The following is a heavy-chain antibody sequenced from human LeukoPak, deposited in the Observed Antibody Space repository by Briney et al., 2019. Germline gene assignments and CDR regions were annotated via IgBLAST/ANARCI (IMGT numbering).Heavy chain of an antibody. V-gene: IGHV1-18*01. D-gene: IGHD4-17*01. CDR2: ISAYNGNT. J-gene: IGHJ5*02. CDR1: GYTFTSYG. CDR3: ASVVGLYGDFALDP. Sequence: ASVKVSCKASGYTFTSYGISWVRQAPGQGLEWMGWISAYNGNTNYAQKLQGRVTMTTDTSTSTAYMELRSLRSEDTAVYYCASVVGLYGDFALDPWGQGTLVTVSS.